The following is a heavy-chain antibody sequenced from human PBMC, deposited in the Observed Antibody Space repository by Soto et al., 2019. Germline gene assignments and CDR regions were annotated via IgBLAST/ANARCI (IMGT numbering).Heavy chain of an antibody. CDR2: ISGSGGST. CDR3: AKDVIWFGEGGY. V-gene: IGHV3-23*01. CDR1: GFTFSSYA. Sequence: EVQLLESGGGLVQPGGSLRLSCAASGFTFSSYAMSWFRQAPGQGLEWVSAISGSGGSTYYADSVKGRFTISRDNSKNTLYLQMNSLRAEDTAVYYCAKDVIWFGEGGYWGQGTLVTVSS. J-gene: IGHJ4*02. D-gene: IGHD3-10*01.